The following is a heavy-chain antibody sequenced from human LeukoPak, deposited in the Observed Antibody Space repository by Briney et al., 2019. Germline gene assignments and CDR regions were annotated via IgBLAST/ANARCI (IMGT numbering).Heavy chain of an antibody. V-gene: IGHV1-2*06. D-gene: IGHD1-1*01. Sequence: ASVKVSCKASGYTFTDYYMHWVRQAPGQGLEWMGRINPNSGGTNYAQKFQGRVTMTRDTSISTAYMELSRLRSDDTAVYYCARDEERSAFDIWGQGTMVTVSS. CDR3: ARDEERSAFDI. J-gene: IGHJ3*02. CDR1: GYTFTDYY. CDR2: INPNSGGT.